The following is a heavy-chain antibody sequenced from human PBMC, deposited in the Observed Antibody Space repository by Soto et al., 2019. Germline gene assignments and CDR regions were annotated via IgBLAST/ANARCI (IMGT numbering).Heavy chain of an antibody. Sequence: QVQLVQSGAEVKKPGASVKVSCKTSGYTFTSYHISRVRQAPGQGLEWMGWISAYNTNTNTTQKFQGRVTMTTDTLTSTAYMELRSLRSDDTAVYYCARDTPPTDYLGQGTLGIVSS. CDR3: ARDTPPTDY. CDR2: ISAYNTNT. J-gene: IGHJ4*02. V-gene: IGHV1-18*01. CDR1: GYTFTSYH.